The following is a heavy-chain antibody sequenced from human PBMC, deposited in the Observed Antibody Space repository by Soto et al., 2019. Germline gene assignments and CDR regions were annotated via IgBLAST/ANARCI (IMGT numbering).Heavy chain of an antibody. D-gene: IGHD3-10*01. V-gene: IGHV4-59*08. Sequence: QVPLQESGPGLVKPSETLSLSCTVSGGSISSYYWSWIRQPPGKGLEWIGYVHDSWGSHYNPSRKSRVSISLDTSKSQFSLKLTSVTATDTAVYYCGRQGFGALHGLVDVWSQGTTVTVSS. CDR1: GGSISSYY. J-gene: IGHJ6*02. CDR3: GRQGFGALHGLVDV. CDR2: VHDSWGS.